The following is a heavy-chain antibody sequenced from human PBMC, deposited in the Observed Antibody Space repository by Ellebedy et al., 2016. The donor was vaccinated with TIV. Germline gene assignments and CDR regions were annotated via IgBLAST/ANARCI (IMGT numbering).Heavy chain of an antibody. CDR3: ARAGGDDPGQWEPPGY. Sequence: AASVKVSCKASGYTFTGYYMHWVRQAPGQGLEWMGWINPNSGGTNYAQKFQGWVTMTRDTSISTAYMELSRLRSDDTAVYYCARAGGDDPGQWEPPGYWGQGTLVTVSS. J-gene: IGHJ4*02. CDR2: INPNSGGT. D-gene: IGHD1-26*01. CDR1: GYTFTGYY. V-gene: IGHV1-2*04.